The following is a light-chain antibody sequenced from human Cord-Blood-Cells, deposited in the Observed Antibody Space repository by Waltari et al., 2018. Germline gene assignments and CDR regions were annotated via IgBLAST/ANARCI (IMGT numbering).Light chain of an antibody. J-gene: IGLJ2*01. Sequence: QSALTQPASVSGSPGQSITLPCTGTSSDVGGYTFVSWYQQHPGKAPKLMIYDVSNRPSVVSNRFSGSKSGNTASLTISGLQAEDEADYYCSSYTSSSTLGVFGGGTKLTVL. V-gene: IGLV2-14*01. CDR1: SSDVGGYTF. CDR3: SSYTSSSTLGV. CDR2: DVS.